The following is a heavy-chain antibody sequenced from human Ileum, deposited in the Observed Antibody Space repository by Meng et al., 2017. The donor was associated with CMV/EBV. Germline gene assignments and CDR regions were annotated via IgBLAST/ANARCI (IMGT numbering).Heavy chain of an antibody. J-gene: IGHJ6*02. D-gene: IGHD6-13*01. CDR1: GGSFSGNYY. CDR2: IYYSGGT. Sequence: SETLSLTCAVYGGSFSGNYYWSWIRQPPGKGLEWIGYIYYSGGTNYNPSLKSRLTISVDTSKNQFALKLNSVTAADTAVYYCARRRDTSSWYYYYFGMDVWGQGTTVTVSS. V-gene: IGHV4-61*01. CDR3: ARRRDTSSWYYYYFGMDV.